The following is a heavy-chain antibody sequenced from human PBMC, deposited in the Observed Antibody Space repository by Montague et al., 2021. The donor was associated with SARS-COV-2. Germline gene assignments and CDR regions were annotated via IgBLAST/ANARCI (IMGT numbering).Heavy chain of an antibody. Sequence: SETLSLTCAVYGGSFSGYYWSWIRQPPGKGLEWIGEINHSGSTNYNPSLKSRITISVDTSKNQFSLKLSSVTAADTAVYYCAGYYYDSSGYYDYWGQGTLVTVSS. V-gene: IGHV4-34*01. J-gene: IGHJ4*02. CDR3: AGYYYDSSGYYDY. CDR2: INHSGST. D-gene: IGHD3-22*01. CDR1: GGSFSGYY.